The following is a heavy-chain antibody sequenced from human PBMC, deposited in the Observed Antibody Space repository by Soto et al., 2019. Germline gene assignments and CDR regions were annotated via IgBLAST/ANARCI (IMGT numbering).Heavy chain of an antibody. Sequence: QVQLVESGGGVVQPGRSLRLSCVASGFTFSNYGMHWVRQAPGKGLQWVAVIWYDGSHKFYAESVKGRFTISRDNSKNTLYLQMNSLSAEDTAVYFCARDGDDSSSSYFDYWGQGTLVTVSS. V-gene: IGHV3-33*01. D-gene: IGHD6-6*01. CDR1: GFTFSNYG. CDR2: IWYDGSHK. CDR3: ARDGDDSSSSYFDY. J-gene: IGHJ4*02.